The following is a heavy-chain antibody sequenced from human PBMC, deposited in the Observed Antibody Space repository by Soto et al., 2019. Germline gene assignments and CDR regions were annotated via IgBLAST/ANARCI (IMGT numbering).Heavy chain of an antibody. CDR1: GFTFSSYS. J-gene: IGHJ6*02. CDR3: AGDTEYSSGYYYYGMDV. Sequence: GGSLRLSCAASGFTFSSYSMNWVRQAPGKGLEWVSSISSSSSYIYYADSVKGRFTISRDNAEKSLYLQMNSLRAEDTAVYYCAGDTEYSSGYYYYGMDVWGQGTTVTVSS. CDR2: ISSSSSYI. V-gene: IGHV3-21*01. D-gene: IGHD6-19*01.